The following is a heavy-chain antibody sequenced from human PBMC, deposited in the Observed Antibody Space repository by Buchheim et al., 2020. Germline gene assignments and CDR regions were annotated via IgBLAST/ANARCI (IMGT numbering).Heavy chain of an antibody. CDR3: TRPEDSNNWYKDLEFHH. CDR2: IRNKAASYAT. J-gene: IGHJ4*02. CDR1: GFTFSDSA. D-gene: IGHD6-13*01. Sequence: EVQLVESGGGLVQPGGSLKLSCAASGFTFSDSAVHWVRQASGKGLEWVGRIRNKAASYATAYAASVKDRFTIPRDDSWNTAYLQMNSLKTEDTAVYYCTRPEDSNNWYKDLEFHHWGQGAL. V-gene: IGHV3-73*01.